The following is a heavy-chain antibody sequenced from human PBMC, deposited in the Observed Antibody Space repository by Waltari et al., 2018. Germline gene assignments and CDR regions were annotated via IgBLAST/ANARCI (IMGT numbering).Heavy chain of an antibody. CDR3: ARAWGLRGAFDI. J-gene: IGHJ3*02. CDR2: IYYSGST. CDR1: GGSISSYY. D-gene: IGHD3-16*01. Sequence: QVQLQESGPGLVKPSETLSLTCTVSGGSISSYYWSWIRQPPGKGLEWIGYIYYSGSTNYNPSLKSRVTISVDTSKNQFSLKLSSVTAADTAVYYCARAWGLRGAFDIWGQGTMVTVSS. V-gene: IGHV4-59*01.